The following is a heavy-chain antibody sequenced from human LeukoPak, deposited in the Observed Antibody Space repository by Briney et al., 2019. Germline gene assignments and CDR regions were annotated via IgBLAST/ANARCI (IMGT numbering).Heavy chain of an antibody. V-gene: IGHV3-7*01. J-gene: IGHJ4*02. D-gene: IGHD3-10*01. CDR1: GFTFSSYA. CDR2: IRQDGSEK. CDR3: VRESRSGTSY. Sequence: SGGSLRLSCAASGFTFSSYAMSWVRQAPGKGLEWVANIRQDGSEKQYVDSVKGRFTISRDNAKNSLYLQMNSLRAEDMAVFFCVRESRSGTSYWGQGTLVTVSS.